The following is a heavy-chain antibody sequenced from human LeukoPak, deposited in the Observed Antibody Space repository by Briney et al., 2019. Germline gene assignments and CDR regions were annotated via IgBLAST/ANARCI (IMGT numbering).Heavy chain of an antibody. J-gene: IGHJ4*02. V-gene: IGHV3-23*01. D-gene: IGHD3-22*01. Sequence: QPGGSLRLSCAASGFTFSSYAMSWVRQAPGKGLEWVSAISGSGGSTYYADCVKGRFTISRDNSKNTLYLQMNSLRAEDTAVYYCAKASAMIVVVSKHFDYWGQGTLVTVSS. CDR2: ISGSGGST. CDR1: GFTFSSYA. CDR3: AKASAMIVVVSKHFDY.